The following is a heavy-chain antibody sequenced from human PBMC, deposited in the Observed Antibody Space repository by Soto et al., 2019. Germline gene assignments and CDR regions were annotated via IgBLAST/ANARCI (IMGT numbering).Heavy chain of an antibody. J-gene: IGHJ4*02. D-gene: IGHD6-19*01. CDR2: IHFGGNT. Sequence: GGSLRLSCAASGFTVSGDYVSWVRQAPGKGLECVSVIHFGGNTYYADSVKGRFTVSRDNSKNTLYLQMNSLRVEDTAIYFCTKVSPQWLVHDYWGQGTLVTVSS. CDR1: GFTVSGDY. CDR3: TKVSPQWLVHDY. V-gene: IGHV3-53*01.